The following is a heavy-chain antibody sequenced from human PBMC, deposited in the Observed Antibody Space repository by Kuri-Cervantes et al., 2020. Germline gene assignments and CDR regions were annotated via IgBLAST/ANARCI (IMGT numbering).Heavy chain of an antibody. CDR1: GGSFSGYY. D-gene: IGHD2-8*01. J-gene: IGHJ4*02. CDR3: ARVNGTGPFDY. CDR2: INHSGST. Sequence: SETLSLTCAVYGGSFSGYYWSWIRQPPGKGLEWIGEINHSGSTNYNPSPKSRVTISVDTSKNQFSLKLSSVTAADTAVYYCARVNGTGPFDYWGQGTLVTVSS. V-gene: IGHV4-34*01.